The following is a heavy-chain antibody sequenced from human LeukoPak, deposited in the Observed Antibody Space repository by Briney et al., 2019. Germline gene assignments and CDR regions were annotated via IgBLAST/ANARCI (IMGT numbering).Heavy chain of an antibody. V-gene: IGHV4-39*07. Sequence: SETLSLTCTVSGGSISSSSYYWGWIRQPPGKGLEWIGSIYYSGSTYYNPSLKSRVTISVDTSKNQFSLKLSSVTAADTAVYYCARDQVVGPSMDVWGKGTTVTVSS. CDR2: IYYSGST. CDR1: GGSISSSSYY. CDR3: ARDQVVGPSMDV. D-gene: IGHD1-26*01. J-gene: IGHJ6*04.